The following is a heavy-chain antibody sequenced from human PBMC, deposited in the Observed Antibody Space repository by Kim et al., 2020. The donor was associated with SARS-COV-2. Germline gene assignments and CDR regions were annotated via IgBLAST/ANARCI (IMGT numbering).Heavy chain of an antibody. CDR2: IDPNSGGT. V-gene: IGHV1-2*02. D-gene: IGHD1-26*01. Sequence: ASVKVSCKASGFTFTAYYIHWVRQAPGQGLEWMGWIDPNSGGTNYAQKFQGRVTMTRDTSISTAYMELNRLKSDDTAVYYCADLKGGTYYYWGQGTLVTV. J-gene: IGHJ4*02. CDR1: GFTFTAYY. CDR3: ADLKGGTYYY.